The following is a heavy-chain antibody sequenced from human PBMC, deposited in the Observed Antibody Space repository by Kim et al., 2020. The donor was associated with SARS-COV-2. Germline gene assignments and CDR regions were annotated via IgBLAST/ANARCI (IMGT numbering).Heavy chain of an antibody. J-gene: IGHJ6*02. CDR2: IDWDDDK. CDR3: ARIQSACGYSGYEVWHSNYYYGMDV. CDR1: GFSLSTSGMC. V-gene: IGHV2-70*11. Sequence: SGPTLVKPTQTLTLTCTFSGFSLSTSGMCVSWIRQPPGKALEWLARIDWDDDKYYSTSLKTRLTISKDTSKNQVVLTMTNMDPVDTATYYCARIQSACGYSGYEVWHSNYYYGMDVWGQGTTVTVSS. D-gene: IGHD5-12*01.